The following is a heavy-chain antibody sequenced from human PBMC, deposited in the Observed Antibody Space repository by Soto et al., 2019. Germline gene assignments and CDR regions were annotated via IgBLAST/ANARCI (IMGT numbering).Heavy chain of an antibody. Sequence: LSLTCAVYGGSFSGYYWSWIRQPPGKGLEWIGEINHSGSTNYNPSLKSRVTISVDTSKNQFSLKLSSVTAADTAVYYCARARSGLRFAVYYYYYGMDVWGQGTTVTVSS. D-gene: IGHD5-12*01. CDR2: INHSGST. CDR3: ARARSGLRFAVYYYYYGMDV. J-gene: IGHJ6*02. CDR1: GGSFSGYY. V-gene: IGHV4-34*01.